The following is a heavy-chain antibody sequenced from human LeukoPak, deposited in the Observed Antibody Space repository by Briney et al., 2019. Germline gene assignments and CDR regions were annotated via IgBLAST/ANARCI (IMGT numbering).Heavy chain of an antibody. J-gene: IGHJ3*02. D-gene: IGHD2/OR15-2a*01. CDR1: GFTFSNYW. Sequence: PGGSLRLSCAASGFTFSNYWMNWVRQAPGKGPEWVSYISVSGNNIYYGDSVQGRFTISRDNAKNSLSLQMNSLRAEDTAIYYCARSNILNAFEIWGQGTVVTVSS. CDR3: ARSNILNAFEI. CDR2: ISVSGNNI. V-gene: IGHV3-48*04.